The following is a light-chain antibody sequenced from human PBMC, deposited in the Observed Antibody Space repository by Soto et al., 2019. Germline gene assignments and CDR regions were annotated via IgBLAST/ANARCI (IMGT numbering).Light chain of an antibody. CDR1: SSDVGAYKF. Sequence: QSALTQPASVSGSPGQSITISCTGTSSDVGAYKFVSWYQQHPGKAPKLVIYDVSNRPPGVSDRFSGSKSDITASLTISGLQAEDEADYYCSSFRSISTLVVFGGGTKLTVL. V-gene: IGLV2-14*01. J-gene: IGLJ2*01. CDR2: DVS. CDR3: SSFRSISTLVV.